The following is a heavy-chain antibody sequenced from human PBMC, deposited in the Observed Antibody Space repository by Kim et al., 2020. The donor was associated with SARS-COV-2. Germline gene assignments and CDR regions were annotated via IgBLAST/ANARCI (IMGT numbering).Heavy chain of an antibody. CDR2: IDPSDSYT. V-gene: IGHV5-10-1*01. Sequence: GLGWMGRIDPSDSYTNYSPSFEGHVTISADKSISTAYLQWSSLKASDTAMYYCARLSYSSSWYSRWFDSWGQGTLVTVSS. J-gene: IGHJ5*01. CDR3: ARLSYSSSWYSRWFDS. D-gene: IGHD6-13*01.